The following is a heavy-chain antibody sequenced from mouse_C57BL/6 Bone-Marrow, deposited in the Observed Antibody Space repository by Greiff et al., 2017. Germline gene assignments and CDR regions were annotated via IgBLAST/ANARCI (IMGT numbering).Heavy chain of an antibody. CDR1: GYTFTSYW. CDR2: IYPGNSDT. CDR3: TGRGGRGYYSYY. D-gene: IGHD2-3*01. J-gene: IGHJ2*01. Sequence: VQLQQSGTVLARPGASVKMSCKTSGYTFTSYWMHWVKQRPGQGLEWIGAIYPGNSDTSYNQKFKGKAKLTAVTSASTAYMELSSLTNEDSAVYYCTGRGGRGYYSYYWGQGTTLTVSS. V-gene: IGHV1-5*01.